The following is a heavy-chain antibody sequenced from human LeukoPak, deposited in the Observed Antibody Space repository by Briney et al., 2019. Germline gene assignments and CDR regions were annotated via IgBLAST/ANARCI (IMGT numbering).Heavy chain of an antibody. V-gene: IGHV4-34*01. D-gene: IGHD5-18*01. CDR2: INHSGST. J-gene: IGHJ3*02. Sequence: SETLSLTCAVYGGSFSGYYWSWIRQPPGKGLEWIGEINHSGSTNYNPSLKSRVTMSVDTSKNQFSLKLSSVTAADTAVYYCASSYGGAFDTWGQGTMVTVSS. CDR3: ASSYGGAFDT. CDR1: GGSFSGYY.